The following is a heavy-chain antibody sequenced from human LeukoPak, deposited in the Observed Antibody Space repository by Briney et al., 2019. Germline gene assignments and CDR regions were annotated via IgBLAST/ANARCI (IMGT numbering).Heavy chain of an antibody. Sequence: SETLSLTCTVSGGSISSHYWSWIRQPLGKGLEWIGYIYYSGSTNYNPSLKSRVTISVDTSKNQFSLKLSSVTAADTAVYYCARRHPFGYFDYWGQGTLVTVSS. V-gene: IGHV4-59*11. CDR1: GGSISSHY. CDR3: ARRHPFGYFDY. CDR2: IYYSGST. J-gene: IGHJ4*02. D-gene: IGHD3-10*01.